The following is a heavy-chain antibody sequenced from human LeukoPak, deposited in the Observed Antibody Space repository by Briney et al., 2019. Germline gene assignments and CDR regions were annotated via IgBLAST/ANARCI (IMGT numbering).Heavy chain of an antibody. J-gene: IGHJ3*02. CDR1: GFTFSSYS. Sequence: GGSLRLSCAASGFTFSSYSMNWVRQAPGKGLEWVSSISSSSSYIYYADSVKGRFTISRDNAKNSLYLQMNSLRAEDTAVYYCARAGSMVRGVIGRNGAFDIWGQGTMVTVSS. CDR2: ISSSSSYI. CDR3: ARAGSMVRGVIGRNGAFDI. V-gene: IGHV3-21*01. D-gene: IGHD3-10*01.